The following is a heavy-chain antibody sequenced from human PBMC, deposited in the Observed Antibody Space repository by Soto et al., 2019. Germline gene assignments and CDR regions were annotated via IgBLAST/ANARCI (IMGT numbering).Heavy chain of an antibody. V-gene: IGHV4-38-2*01. CDR2: IYHSGST. CDR3: ARVGGYGMDV. D-gene: IGHD3-10*01. J-gene: IGHJ6*02. CDR1: GYSISSGYY. Sequence: TSETLSLTCADSGYSISSGYYWGWIRQPPGKGLEWIGSIYHSGSTYNNPSLKSRVTISVDTSKNQFPLKLSSVTAADTAVYYCARVGGYGMDVWGQGTTVTVSS.